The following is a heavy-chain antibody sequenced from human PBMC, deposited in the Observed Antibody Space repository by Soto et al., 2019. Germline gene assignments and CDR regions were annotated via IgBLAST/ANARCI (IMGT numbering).Heavy chain of an antibody. CDR2: INPSGRST. Sequence: QVRLVQSGTEVRKPGASVKVSCTASGDTLTNHWMHWVRQAPGQGLEWMGVINPSGRSTQYAQKLKGRVTMTRDPSTSTLYMEVRSLSSEDTAVYYCARDNYYESSGLTGWHFDLWGRGTLVIVSS. CDR3: ARDNYYESSGLTGWHFDL. D-gene: IGHD3-22*01. J-gene: IGHJ2*01. V-gene: IGHV1-46*04. CDR1: GDTLTNHW.